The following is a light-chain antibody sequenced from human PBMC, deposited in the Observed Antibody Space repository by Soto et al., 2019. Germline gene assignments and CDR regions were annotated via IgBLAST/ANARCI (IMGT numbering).Light chain of an antibody. Sequence: DIQMTQSPSSLSACVGNRVTVTCRASQSISSYLNWYQQKPGNAPKLLIYAASTLQSGVPSRFSGSGSGTEFTLTISSLQPDDFATYYCQHYNSYSEAFGQGTKVDIK. CDR3: QHYNSYSEA. J-gene: IGKJ1*01. CDR2: AAS. V-gene: IGKV1-39*01. CDR1: QSISSY.